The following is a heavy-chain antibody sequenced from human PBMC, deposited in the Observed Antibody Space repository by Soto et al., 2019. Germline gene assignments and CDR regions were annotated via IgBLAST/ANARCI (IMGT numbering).Heavy chain of an antibody. CDR2: IYPGDSDT. D-gene: IGHD5-18*01. V-gene: IGHV5-51*01. J-gene: IGHJ6*02. Sequence: VESLKISCKGSGYSFTSYWIGWVRQMPGKGLEWMGIIYPGDSDTRYSPSFQGQVTISADKSISTAYPQWSSLKASDTAMYYCAREYSYGYYYYGMDVWGQGTTVTVSS. CDR1: GYSFTSYW. CDR3: AREYSYGYYYYGMDV.